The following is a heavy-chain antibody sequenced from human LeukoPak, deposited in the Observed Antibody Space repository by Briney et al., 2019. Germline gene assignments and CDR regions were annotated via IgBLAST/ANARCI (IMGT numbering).Heavy chain of an antibody. Sequence: SETLSLTCSVSGGSISSYYWSWIRQPPGKGLEWIGYIYYSGTTNYNPSLKSRVTISVDRSKNQFSLKLTSVTAADTAVYYCARGAYPDAFDIWGQGTMVTVSS. D-gene: IGHD2-21*01. CDR1: GGSISSYY. CDR2: IYYSGTT. CDR3: ARGAYPDAFDI. V-gene: IGHV4-59*12. J-gene: IGHJ3*02.